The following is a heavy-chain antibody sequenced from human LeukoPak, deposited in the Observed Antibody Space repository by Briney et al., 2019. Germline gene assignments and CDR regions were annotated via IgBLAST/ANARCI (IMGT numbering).Heavy chain of an antibody. J-gene: IGHJ4*02. CDR3: ARGYYDSSVYYHTPHYYFDY. V-gene: IGHV1-2*04. D-gene: IGHD3-22*01. CDR1: GYTFTSYA. CDR2: INPNSGGT. Sequence: GASVKVSCKASGYTFTSYAMNWVRQAPGQGLEWMGWINPNSGGTNYAQKFQGWVTMTRDTSISTAYMELSRLRSDDTAVYYCARGYYDSSVYYHTPHYYFDYWGQGTLVTVSS.